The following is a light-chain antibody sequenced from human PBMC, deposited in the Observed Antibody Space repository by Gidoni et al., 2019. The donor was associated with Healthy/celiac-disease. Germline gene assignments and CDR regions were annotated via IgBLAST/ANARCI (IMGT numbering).Light chain of an antibody. CDR1: SSNIGAGYD. CDR2: GTS. CDR3: QSYDSSLSGYVV. Sequence: QSVLTQPPSVSGAPGQRVTISCTGSSSNIGAGYDVHWSQQLPGTAPKRLLYGTSNRPSGVPDRFSGSKSGTSASLAITGLQAEDEADYYCQSYDSSLSGYVVFGGGTKLTVL. J-gene: IGLJ2*01. V-gene: IGLV1-40*01.